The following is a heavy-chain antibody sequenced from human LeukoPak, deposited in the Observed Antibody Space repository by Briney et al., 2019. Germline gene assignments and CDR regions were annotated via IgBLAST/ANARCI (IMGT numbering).Heavy chain of an antibody. V-gene: IGHV1-46*01. CDR3: ARDELWNGYYSVNYNYYGMDV. D-gene: IGHD3-3*01. J-gene: IGHJ6*02. CDR2: INPSGGST. CDR1: GYTFTSYY. Sequence: ASVKVSCKASGYTFTSYYMHWVRQAPGQGLEWMGIINPSGGSTSYAQKFQGRVTMTRDTSISTAYMELSRLTSDDTAVYYCARDELWNGYYSVNYNYYGMDVRGQGTTVTVSS.